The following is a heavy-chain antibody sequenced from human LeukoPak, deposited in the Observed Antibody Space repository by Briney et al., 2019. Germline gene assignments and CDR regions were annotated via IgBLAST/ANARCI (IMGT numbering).Heavy chain of an antibody. CDR2: ISGSGGST. J-gene: IGHJ4*02. CDR3: ARTGDPLYYYGSGSYPKAGGPPDY. Sequence: GGSLRLSCAASGFTISSYAMSWVRQAPGKGLEWVSAISGSGGSTYYADSVKGRFTISRDNSKNTLYLQMNSLRPEDTAVYYCARTGDPLYYYGSGSYPKAGGPPDYWGQGTLVTVSS. D-gene: IGHD3-10*01. V-gene: IGHV3-23*01. CDR1: GFTISSYA.